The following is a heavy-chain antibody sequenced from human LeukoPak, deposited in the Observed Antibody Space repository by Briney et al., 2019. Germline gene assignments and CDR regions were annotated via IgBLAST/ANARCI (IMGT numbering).Heavy chain of an antibody. CDR3: ARDRRAAGGFFSPEY. D-gene: IGHD6-13*01. CDR2: IIPILATE. V-gene: IGHV1-69*11. CDR1: GGTFSSYA. J-gene: IGHJ4*02. Sequence: ASVKVSCKASGGTFSSYAFSWVRQAPGQGLEWMGRIIPILATEFYAQKVQDRLTITADPSTSTAYMELSSLRSDDTAVYYCARDRRAAGGFFSPEYWDQGTQVTVSS.